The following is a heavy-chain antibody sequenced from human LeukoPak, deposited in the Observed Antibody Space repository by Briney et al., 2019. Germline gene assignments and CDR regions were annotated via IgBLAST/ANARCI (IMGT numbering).Heavy chain of an antibody. CDR3: ARGRYSSTWLDY. J-gene: IGHJ4*02. CDR1: GFIFSDHF. Sequence: RGSLRLSCAASGFIFSDHFMDWVRQAPGKGLEWVGCIRNKANSYTTEYAASVTGRFTISRDDSKNSLYLQMNSLKTEDTAVYYCARGRYSSTWLDYWGQGTLVTVSS. V-gene: IGHV3-72*01. CDR2: IRNKANSYTT. D-gene: IGHD6-13*01.